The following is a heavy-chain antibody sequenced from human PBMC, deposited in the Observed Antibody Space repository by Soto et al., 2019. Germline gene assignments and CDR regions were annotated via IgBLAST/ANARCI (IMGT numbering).Heavy chain of an antibody. CDR3: AREISAALGGHYYYGLDV. D-gene: IGHD2-2*01. CDR1: GFTFSSYD. Sequence: GSLRLSCAASGFTFSSYDMHWVRQATGKGLEWVSAIGTISDTYYSDSVEGRFTISRENARNSLYLQMNSLRAGDTAVYYCAREISAALGGHYYYGLDVWGQGTTVTVSS. CDR2: IGTISDT. J-gene: IGHJ6*02. V-gene: IGHV3-13*01.